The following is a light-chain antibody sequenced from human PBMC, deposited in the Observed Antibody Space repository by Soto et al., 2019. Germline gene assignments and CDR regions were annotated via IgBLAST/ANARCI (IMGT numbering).Light chain of an antibody. Sequence: DIQMTQSPSTLSASVGDRVTITCRASQSISSWLAWYQQAPGKAPKLLIYKASSLESGVPSRFSGSGSGTEFTLTITSLQPDDFATYYCQQYTTYSWTFGQGTKVEI. CDR1: QSISSW. CDR3: QQYTTYSWT. CDR2: KAS. J-gene: IGKJ1*01. V-gene: IGKV1-5*03.